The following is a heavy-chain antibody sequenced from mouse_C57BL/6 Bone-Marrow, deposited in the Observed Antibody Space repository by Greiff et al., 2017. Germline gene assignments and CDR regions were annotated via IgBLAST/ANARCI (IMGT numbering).Heavy chain of an antibody. CDR1: GYTFTSYW. Sequence: VKLQQPGTELVKPGASVKLSCKASGYTFTSYWMHWVKQRPGQGLEWIGNINPSNGGTNYNEKFKSKATLTVDKSSSTAYMQLSSLTSEDSAVYYCARSVYYGNLYWYFDVWGTGTTVTVSS. V-gene: IGHV1-53*01. CDR2: INPSNGGT. J-gene: IGHJ1*03. D-gene: IGHD2-1*01. CDR3: ARSVYYGNLYWYFDV.